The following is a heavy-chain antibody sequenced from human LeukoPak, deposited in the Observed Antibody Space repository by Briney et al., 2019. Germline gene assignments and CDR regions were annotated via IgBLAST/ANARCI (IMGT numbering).Heavy chain of an antibody. V-gene: IGHV4-4*02. J-gene: IGHJ4*02. Sequence: PSETLSLTCAVSGGSISNSNWWSWVRQPPGKGLEWIGEIYHSGSSNYNPSLKSRVAISVDTSKNQFSLKLSSVTAADTAVYYCARELLWFGGLPYFDYWGQGTLVTVSS. CDR3: ARELLWFGGLPYFDY. D-gene: IGHD3-10*01. CDR1: GGSISNSNW. CDR2: IYHSGSS.